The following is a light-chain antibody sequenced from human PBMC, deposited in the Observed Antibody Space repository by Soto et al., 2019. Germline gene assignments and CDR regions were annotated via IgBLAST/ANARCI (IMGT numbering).Light chain of an antibody. J-gene: IGKJ1*01. CDR1: QSVSSIY. Sequence: EIVLTQSPDTLSLSPGERATLSCRASQSVSSIYFAWYQQKPGQAPRLLIFGASTRATGIPDRFSGSGSGTDFTLIISIQEPEDFAVYYCQQYNTPWTFGQGTKVEIK. CDR2: GAS. CDR3: QQYNTPWT. V-gene: IGKV3-20*01.